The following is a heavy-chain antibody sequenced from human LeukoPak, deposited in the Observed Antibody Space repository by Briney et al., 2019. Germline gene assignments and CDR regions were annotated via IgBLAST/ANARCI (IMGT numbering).Heavy chain of an antibody. CDR2: INPSGGST. J-gene: IGHJ4*02. V-gene: IGHV1-46*01. D-gene: IGHD3-22*01. CDR1: GYTFTSYY. CDR3: ARSRGYYDSSGYYPFDY. Sequence: GASVKVSCKASGYTFTSYYMHWVRQAPGQGLEWMEIINPSGGSTSYAQKFQGRVTMTRDTSTCTVYMELSSLRSEDTAVYYCARSRGYYDSSGYYPFDYWGQGTLVTVSS.